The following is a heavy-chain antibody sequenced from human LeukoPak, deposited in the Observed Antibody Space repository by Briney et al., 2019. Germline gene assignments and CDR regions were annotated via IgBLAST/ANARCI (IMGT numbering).Heavy chain of an antibody. Sequence: GGSLKLSCAASGFTFSGSAMHWVRQASGKGLEWVGRIRSKANSYATAYAASVKGRFTISRDDSRNTAYLQMNSLRAEDTAVYYCAKSRKGKLMGSSALGARGPFRYYYGMDVWGQGTTVTVSS. V-gene: IGHV3-73*01. CDR2: IRSKANSYAT. CDR3: AKSRKGKLMGSSALGARGPFRYYYGMDV. D-gene: IGHD6-13*01. J-gene: IGHJ6*02. CDR1: GFTFSGSA.